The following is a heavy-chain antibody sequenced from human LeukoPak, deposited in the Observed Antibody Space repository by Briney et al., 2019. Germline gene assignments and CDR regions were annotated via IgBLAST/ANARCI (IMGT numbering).Heavy chain of an antibody. CDR3: ARGELWSQFDY. CDR1: GYTFSDNY. J-gene: IGHJ4*02. V-gene: IGHV1-2*02. CDR2: INPNSGAT. Sequence: ASVKVSCKASGYTFSDNYIHWVRQAPGQGLEWMGWINPNSGATNYAQQFQGRVTMTRDTSISTAYMELSRLRSDDTAVYYCARGELWSQFDYWGQGTLVTVSS. D-gene: IGHD5-18*01.